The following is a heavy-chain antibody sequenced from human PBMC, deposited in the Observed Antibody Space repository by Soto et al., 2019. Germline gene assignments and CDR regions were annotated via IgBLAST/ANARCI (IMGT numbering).Heavy chain of an antibody. D-gene: IGHD6-13*01. V-gene: IGHV3-15*01. CDR3: TTDGFGGSSWKRYYYGMDV. Sequence: GGSLRLSCAASGFTFSNAWMSWVRQAPGKGLEWVGRIKSKTDGGTTDYAAPVKGRFTISRDDSKNTLYLQMNSLKTEDTAVYYCTTDGFGGSSWKRYYYGMDVWGQGTTVTVSS. CDR1: GFTFSNAW. CDR2: IKSKTDGGTT. J-gene: IGHJ6*02.